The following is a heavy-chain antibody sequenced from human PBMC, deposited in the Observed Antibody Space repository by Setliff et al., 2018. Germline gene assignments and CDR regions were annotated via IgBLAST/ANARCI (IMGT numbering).Heavy chain of an antibody. D-gene: IGHD2-15*01. V-gene: IGHV4-38-2*02. CDR2: IYHRGRA. Sequence: SETLSLTCGVSGISITSGHYWGWIRQPPGKGLEWIATIYHRGRAYYNPSLDSRVTISLDTSKNQYSLRLSSVTAADTAVYYCARDTRVRDSSSVPSDTFDIWGRGTMVTVSS. CDR3: ARDTRVRDSSSVPSDTFDI. J-gene: IGHJ3*02. CDR1: GISITSGHY.